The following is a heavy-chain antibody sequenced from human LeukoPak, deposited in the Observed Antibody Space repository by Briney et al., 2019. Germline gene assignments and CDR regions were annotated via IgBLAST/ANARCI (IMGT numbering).Heavy chain of an antibody. V-gene: IGHV3-53*01. J-gene: IGHJ3*02. Sequence: PGGSLRLSCAASGLILSGNQMHWVRLAPGKGPEWVSVIFPGGTTYYADSVKGRFIISRDNSKNTVYLQMNGLRVEDTAVYHCEVWDVAGSFDIWGQGTTVTVSS. CDR2: IFPGGTT. D-gene: IGHD1-26*01. CDR3: EVWDVAGSFDI. CDR1: GLILSGNQ.